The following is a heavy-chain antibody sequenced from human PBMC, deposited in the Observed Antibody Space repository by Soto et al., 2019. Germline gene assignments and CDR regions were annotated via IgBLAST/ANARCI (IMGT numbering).Heavy chain of an antibody. CDR3: ARGGVPAALDI. J-gene: IGHJ3*02. CDR2: INGDGSTI. V-gene: IGHV3-74*02. Sequence: EVQLVESGGGLVQPGGSLRLSCAASGFTLRNYYMHWARQAPGKGLVWVSHINGDGSTINYADSVKGRFTISRDNAKNTLYLQMNSLRVEDTAVYYCARGGVPAALDIWGEGTMVPVSS. D-gene: IGHD3-16*01. CDR1: GFTLRNYY.